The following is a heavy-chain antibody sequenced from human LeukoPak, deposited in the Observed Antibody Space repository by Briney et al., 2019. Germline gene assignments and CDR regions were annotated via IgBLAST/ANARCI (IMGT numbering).Heavy chain of an antibody. CDR2: INAGNGNR. D-gene: IGHD6-13*01. J-gene: IGHJ3*02. CDR3: ARTTRSWYEDNDAFDI. Sequence: ASVTVSCTASGYTFTNYALHWVRQTPGQRLEWMGWINAGNGNRRYSQSFQGRLTITRDTSATTAYMELSSLRSEDTAVYYCARTTRSWYEDNDAFDIWGQGTPVTVSS. CDR1: GYTFTNYA. V-gene: IGHV1-3*01.